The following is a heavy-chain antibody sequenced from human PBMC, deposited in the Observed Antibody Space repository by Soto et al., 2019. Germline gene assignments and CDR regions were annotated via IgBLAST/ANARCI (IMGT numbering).Heavy chain of an antibody. Sequence: QAQLVQSGAEVKEPGSSVKVSCKASVEFFSNYGISWGRQAPGQGLEWLGGIIPIFGTISYAEKFQGRVTITADESTNKVYIQLRSLTSADTDVYYCARVVPDGWEDPGMVRGYLDTWDRGTLVTVSS. CDR3: ARVVPDGWEDPGMVRGYLDT. V-gene: IGHV1-69*01. CDR1: VEFFSNYG. J-gene: IGHJ4*02. D-gene: IGHD3-10*01. CDR2: IIPIFGTI.